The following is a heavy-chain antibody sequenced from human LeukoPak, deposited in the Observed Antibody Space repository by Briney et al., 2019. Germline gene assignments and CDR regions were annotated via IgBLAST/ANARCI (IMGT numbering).Heavy chain of an antibody. D-gene: IGHD6-13*01. V-gene: IGHV4-59*01. CDR2: IYCSGST. CDR1: GGSISSYY. J-gene: IGHJ4*02. Sequence: PSETLSLTRTVSGGSISSYYWSWIRQPPGKGLEWIGYIYCSGSTNYNPSLKSRVTISVDTSKNQFSLKLSSVTAADTAVYYCARGVHRHSSSWYSAFFDYWGQGTLVTVSS. CDR3: ARGVHRHSSSWYSAFFDY.